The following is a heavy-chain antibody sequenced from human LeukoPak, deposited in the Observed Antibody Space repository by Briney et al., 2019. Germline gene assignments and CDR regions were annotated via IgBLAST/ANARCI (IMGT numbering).Heavy chain of an antibody. D-gene: IGHD2/OR15-2a*01. V-gene: IGHV4-34*01. CDR3: ARGQRLYFRARHYYGMDV. CDR2: INHSGST. Sequence: SETLSLTCAVYGGSFSGYYWSWIRQPPGKGLEWIGEINHSGSTNYNPPLKSRVTISVDTSKNQFSLKLSSVTAADTAVYYCARGQRLYFRARHYYGMDVWGQGTTVTVSS. CDR1: GGSFSGYY. J-gene: IGHJ6*02.